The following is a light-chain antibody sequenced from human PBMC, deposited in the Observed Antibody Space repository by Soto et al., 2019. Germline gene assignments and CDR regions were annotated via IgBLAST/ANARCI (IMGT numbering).Light chain of an antibody. Sequence: IQLTQSPSFMSAAVEDRVTINCRASQGSSSYLAWYQQKPGKAPKLLLYAASTLESRVPSRFSGSGSGTEFTLTVSSLQPEDFATYYCEQPNSYPLTFGGGTQVEIK. J-gene: IGKJ4*01. V-gene: IGKV1-9*01. CDR3: EQPNSYPLT. CDR2: AAS. CDR1: QGSSSY.